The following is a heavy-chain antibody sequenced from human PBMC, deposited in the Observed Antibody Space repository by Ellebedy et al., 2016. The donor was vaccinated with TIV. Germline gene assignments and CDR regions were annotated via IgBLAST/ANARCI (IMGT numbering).Heavy chain of an antibody. J-gene: IGHJ6*02. CDR1: GFTFDDYT. Sequence: GESLKISXAASGFTFDDYTMHWVRQAPGKGLEWVSLISWDGGSTYYADSVKGRFTISRDNSKNSLYLQMNSLRTEDTALYYCAKDSGDYYGSGSYYNNGMDVWGQGTTVTVSS. CDR3: AKDSGDYYGSGSYYNNGMDV. D-gene: IGHD3-10*01. V-gene: IGHV3-43*01. CDR2: ISWDGGST.